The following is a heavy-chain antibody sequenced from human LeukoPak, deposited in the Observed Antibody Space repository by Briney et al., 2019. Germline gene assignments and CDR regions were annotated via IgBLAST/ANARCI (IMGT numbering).Heavy chain of an antibody. Sequence: SETLSLTCTVYGGSISSSSYYWGWIRQPPGKGLEWIGSIYYSGSTYYNPSLKSRVTISVDTSKNQFSLKLSSVTAADTAVYYRARVSMVRGNPNWFDPWGQGTLVTVSS. CDR3: ARVSMVRGNPNWFDP. V-gene: IGHV4-39*07. CDR2: IYYSGST. D-gene: IGHD3-10*01. CDR1: GGSISSSSYY. J-gene: IGHJ5*02.